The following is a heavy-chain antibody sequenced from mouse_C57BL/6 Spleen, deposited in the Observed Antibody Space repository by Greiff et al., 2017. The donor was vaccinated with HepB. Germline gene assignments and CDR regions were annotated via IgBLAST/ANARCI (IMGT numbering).Heavy chain of an antibody. V-gene: IGHV1-61*01. D-gene: IGHD4-1*01. CDR1: GYTFTSYW. Sequence: QVQLQQPGAELVRPGSSVKLSCKASGYTFTSYWMAWVKQRPGQGLEWIGNIYPSDSETHYNQKFKDKATLTVDKSSSTAYMQLSSLTSEDSAVYYCARSGDYWYFDVWGTGTTVTVSS. J-gene: IGHJ1*03. CDR3: ARSGDYWYFDV. CDR2: IYPSDSET.